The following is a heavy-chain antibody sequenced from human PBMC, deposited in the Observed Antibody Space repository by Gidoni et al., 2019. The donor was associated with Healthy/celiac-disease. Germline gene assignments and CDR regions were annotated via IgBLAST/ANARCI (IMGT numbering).Heavy chain of an antibody. J-gene: IGHJ4*02. CDR2: ISYDGSNK. Sequence: VQLSESGGGGVQPGRSLRISFPPRAFTFSTYGMHWVRKDPGKGLEGVAVISYDGSNKYYADSGKGRFTNSRDNSKNTLYLQMNSRGAEDSAGYYCAKDRKLSPKTMVRGVSIFDYWGQGTLVTVSS. V-gene: IGHV3-30*18. CDR3: AKDRKLSPKTMVRGVSIFDY. D-gene: IGHD3-10*01. CDR1: AFTFSTYG.